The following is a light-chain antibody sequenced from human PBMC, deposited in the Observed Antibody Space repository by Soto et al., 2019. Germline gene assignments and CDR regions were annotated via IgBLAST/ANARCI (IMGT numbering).Light chain of an antibody. CDR2: ENY. J-gene: IGLJ2*01. CDR3: GAWDNSLTGGV. V-gene: IGLV1-51*02. Sequence: QSVLTQPPSVSAAPGQKVTISCSGSASNIGNNYVSWYQQLPGTAPKLLIDENYERPSGIPDRFSGSKSSTSATLGITGLQTGDEADYYCGAWDNSLTGGVFGGGTKVTVL. CDR1: ASNIGNNY.